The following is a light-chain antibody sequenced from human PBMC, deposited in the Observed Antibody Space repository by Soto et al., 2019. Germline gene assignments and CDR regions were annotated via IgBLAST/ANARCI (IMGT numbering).Light chain of an antibody. V-gene: IGKV1-27*01. J-gene: IGKJ3*01. Sequence: DIQMTQSPSSLSASVGDRVTITCRATQGISNYLAWYQQKPGKVPKLLIYAASTLQSGVPSRFSGGGSGTDFTLTISSLQPEDVATYYCQRYISAPFTFGPGTNVHIK. CDR2: AAS. CDR1: QGISNY. CDR3: QRYISAPFT.